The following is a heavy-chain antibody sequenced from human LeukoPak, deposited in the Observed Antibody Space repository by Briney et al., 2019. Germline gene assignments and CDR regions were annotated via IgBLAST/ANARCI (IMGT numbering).Heavy chain of an antibody. CDR2: ISSSGSTI. J-gene: IGHJ6*03. CDR3: ARDPYYYYYMDV. CDR1: GFTFSDYY. Sequence: GGSLRLSCAASGFTFSDYYMNWIRQAPGKGLEWVSYISSSGSTIYYADSVKGRFTISRDNAKNSLYLQMNSLRAEDTAVYYCARDPYYYYYMDVWGKGTTVTVSS. V-gene: IGHV3-11*01.